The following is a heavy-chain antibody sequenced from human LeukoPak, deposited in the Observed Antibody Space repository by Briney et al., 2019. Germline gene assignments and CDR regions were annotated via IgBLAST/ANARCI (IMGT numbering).Heavy chain of an antibody. CDR2: IKQDGSEK. Sequence: GGSLRLSCAASGFTFSDYWMSWVRQAPGKGLEWVASIKQDGSEKNYVDSVKGRFIISRDNAKNSLYLQMNSLRAEDTAVYYCVSFYETYWGRGTLVTVSS. CDR3: VSFYETY. D-gene: IGHD2-2*01. J-gene: IGHJ4*02. V-gene: IGHV3-7*01. CDR1: GFTFSDYW.